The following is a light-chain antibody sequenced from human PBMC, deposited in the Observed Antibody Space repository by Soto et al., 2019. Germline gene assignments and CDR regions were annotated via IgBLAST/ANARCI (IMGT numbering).Light chain of an antibody. CDR3: QQRSSWIT. CDR1: QSVSTY. J-gene: IGKJ5*01. CDR2: DAS. Sequence: EVVSTQSPATPSLSPGERDTLSCRASQSVSTYLAWYQQKPGQDPRLLIYDASNRATGIPARFSGSGSATDFTLTISSLEPEDFAVYYCQQRSSWITVGQGKRLEIK. V-gene: IGKV3-11*01.